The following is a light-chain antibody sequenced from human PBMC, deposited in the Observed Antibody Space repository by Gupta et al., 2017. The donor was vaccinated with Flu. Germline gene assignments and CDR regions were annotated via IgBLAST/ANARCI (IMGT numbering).Light chain of an antibody. Sequence: EVEMKQSPATLSVSPGERATLSCRASQSVSSNIAGYKHRPGQAPRLRMSGAPVRAAGIPASLSGSGYGTEFTLTIDSRQSEDFALDYCQQNKNRPPFTFGHGTKVDFK. V-gene: IGKV3-15*01. J-gene: IGKJ3*01. CDR2: GAP. CDR3: QQNKNRPPFT. CDR1: QSVSSN.